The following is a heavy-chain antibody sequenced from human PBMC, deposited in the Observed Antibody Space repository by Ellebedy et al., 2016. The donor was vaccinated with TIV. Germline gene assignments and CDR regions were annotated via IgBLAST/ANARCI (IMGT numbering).Heavy chain of an antibody. CDR1: GFTFPTYS. CDR3: AREQQLGTNDY. CDR2: FSHDGTYK. V-gene: IGHV3-30-3*01. J-gene: IGHJ4*02. Sequence: PGGSLRLSCAASGFTFPTYSFHRFRQAPGKGLESHKTFSHDGTYKYYADSVKGRFTISRDNSKNTLYLQMNSLRAEDTAVYYCAREQQLGTNDYWGQGTLVTVSS. D-gene: IGHD6-13*01.